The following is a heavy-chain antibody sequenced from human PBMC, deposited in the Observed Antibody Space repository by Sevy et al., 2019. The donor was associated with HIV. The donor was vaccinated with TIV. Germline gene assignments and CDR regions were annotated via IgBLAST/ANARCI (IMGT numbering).Heavy chain of an antibody. CDR1: GKTLSQLS. Sequence: ASVKVYCKVSGKTLSQLSMHWVRQAPGKGLEWLGTFDPEDGETRYAQKLQGRVTMTEDTSTDTAYMELRSLRSEDTALYYCATTKDYYESSGSPFDYWGQGTLVTVSS. CDR2: FDPEDGET. D-gene: IGHD3-22*01. J-gene: IGHJ4*02. V-gene: IGHV1-24*01. CDR3: ATTKDYYESSGSPFDY.